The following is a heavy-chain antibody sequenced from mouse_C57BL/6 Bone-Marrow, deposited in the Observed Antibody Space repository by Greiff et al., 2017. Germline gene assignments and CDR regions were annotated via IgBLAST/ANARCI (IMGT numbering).Heavy chain of an antibody. J-gene: IGHJ1*03. D-gene: IGHD1-1*01. V-gene: IGHV14-4*01. CDR1: GFNIKDDY. Sequence: VQLQQSGAELVRPGASVKLSCTASGFNIKDDYMHWVKQRPEQGLEWIGWIAPENGDTEYASKFQGKATITADNSSNTAYLQLSSLTSEDTAVYFCARSDYYGSSWYFDVWGTGTTVTVAS. CDR3: ARSDYYGSSWYFDV. CDR2: IAPENGDT.